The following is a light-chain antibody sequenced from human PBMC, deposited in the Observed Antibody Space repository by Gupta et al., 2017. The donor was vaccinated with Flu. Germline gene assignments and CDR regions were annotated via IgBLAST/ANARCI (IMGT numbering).Light chain of an antibody. CDR3: MQVLQTPYT. Sequence: VTPGEPASISCRSTHGLLHSNGNKYLGWYLQRPGQSPQLLIYLGSNRASGVPDKFSGSGSGTDFTLKISRVEAEDVGVYYCMQVLQTPYTFGQGTKLEIK. CDR2: LGS. J-gene: IGKJ2*01. CDR1: HGLLHSNGNKY. V-gene: IGKV2-28*01.